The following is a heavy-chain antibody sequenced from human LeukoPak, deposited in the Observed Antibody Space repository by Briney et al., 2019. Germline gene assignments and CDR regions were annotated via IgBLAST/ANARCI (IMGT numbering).Heavy chain of an antibody. D-gene: IGHD3-3*01. V-gene: IGHV3-30-3*01. J-gene: IGHJ6*02. CDR1: GFTFSSYA. CDR2: ISYDGSNK. Sequence: RSLRLSCAASGFTFSSYAMHWVRQAPGKGLEWVAVISYDGSNKYYADSVKGRFTISRDNSKNTLYLQMNSLRAEDTAVYYCARALDSIHYDFWSGYYSYGMDVWGQGTTVTVSS. CDR3: ARALDSIHYDFWSGYYSYGMDV.